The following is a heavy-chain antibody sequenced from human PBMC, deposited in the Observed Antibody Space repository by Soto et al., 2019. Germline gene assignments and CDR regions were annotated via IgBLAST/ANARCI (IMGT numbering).Heavy chain of an antibody. V-gene: IGHV1-18*04. J-gene: IGHJ6*02. D-gene: IGHD2-15*01. Sequence: GASVKVSCKASGYTFTGYYMHWVRQAPGQGLEWMGWISTYNSNTKYAQKFQGRVTMTTDTPTSTAYMNLRSLTSDDTAVYYCAREGYCSSGSCALYSHDFFGMDVWGQGTTVTVSS. CDR2: ISTYNSNT. CDR3: AREGYCSSGSCALYSHDFFGMDV. CDR1: GYTFTGYY.